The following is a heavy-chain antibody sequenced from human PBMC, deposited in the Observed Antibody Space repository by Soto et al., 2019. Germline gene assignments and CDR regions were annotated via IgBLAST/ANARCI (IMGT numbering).Heavy chain of an antibody. CDR3: AKDGTTTGIHYYAMDV. Sequence: SLRLSCEVSGFTLTSYGMNWVRQAPDKGLEWVSTIGRGGDTYYADSVKGRFTISRDNSKNTLFLQMNSLRAEDTALYSCAKDGTTTGIHYYAMDVWGQGTTVTVSS. CDR1: GFTLTSYG. J-gene: IGHJ6*02. D-gene: IGHD1-1*01. V-gene: IGHV3-23*01. CDR2: IGRGGDT.